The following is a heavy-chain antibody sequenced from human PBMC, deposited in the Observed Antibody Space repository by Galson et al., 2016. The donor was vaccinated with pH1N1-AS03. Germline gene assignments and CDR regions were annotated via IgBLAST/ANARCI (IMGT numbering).Heavy chain of an antibody. CDR2: INPNSGVT. CDR1: GYTFTDYF. V-gene: IGHV1-2*06. J-gene: IGHJ3*02. CDR3: ARQPSFYETRGIPDAFDI. Sequence: SVKVSCKASGYTFTDYFVYWVRQAPGQGLEWMGRINPNSGVTKFAQNFQGRVTMTRDTSIKTAYMELNRLSSDDTAVYYCARQPSFYETRGIPDAFDIWGQGTMVTVSS. D-gene: IGHD3-22*01.